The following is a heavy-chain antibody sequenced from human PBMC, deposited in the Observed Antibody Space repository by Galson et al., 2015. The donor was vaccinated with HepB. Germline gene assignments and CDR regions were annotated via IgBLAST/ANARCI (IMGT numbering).Heavy chain of an antibody. CDR3: ARVKLLWFGQLSTPGDFDY. Sequence: SVKVSCKASGYTFSSYGFSWVRQAPGQGLEWMGWISTYNGNTNYPQKIQGRSTMTTDTSTSTAYMELRSLRPDDTAVYFCARVKLLWFGQLSTPGDFDYWGQGTLVTVSS. CDR2: ISTYNGNT. J-gene: IGHJ4*02. D-gene: IGHD3-10*01. V-gene: IGHV1-18*04. CDR1: GYTFSSYG.